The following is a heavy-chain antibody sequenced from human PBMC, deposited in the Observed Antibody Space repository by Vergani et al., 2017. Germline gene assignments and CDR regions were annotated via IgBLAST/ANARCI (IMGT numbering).Heavy chain of an antibody. CDR2: IIPIFGTA. Sequence: QVQLVQSGAEVKKPGSSVKVSCKASGGTFSSYAISWVRQAPGQGLEWMGGIIPIFGTANYAQKFQGRVTITADKSTSTAYMELSSLRSEDTAVYYCARDRNRVLGDYYYYGMDVWGQGTTVTVSS. CDR3: ARDRNRVLGDYYYYGMDV. D-gene: IGHD3-16*01. J-gene: IGHJ6*02. V-gene: IGHV1-69*06. CDR1: GGTFSSYA.